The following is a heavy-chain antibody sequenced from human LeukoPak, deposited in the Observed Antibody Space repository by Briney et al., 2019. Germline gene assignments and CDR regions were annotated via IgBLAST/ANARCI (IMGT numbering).Heavy chain of an antibody. CDR3: ARDLDPSGWSILNYMDV. CDR2: ISAYNGNT. V-gene: IGHV1-18*01. D-gene: IGHD6-19*01. Sequence: ASVKVSCKASGYTFTSYGISWVRQAPGQGLEWMGWISAYNGNTNYAQKVQGRVTMTTDTSTSTAYMELSRLRSDDTAVYYCARDLDPSGWSILNYMDVWGKGTTVTVSS. J-gene: IGHJ6*03. CDR1: GYTFTSYG.